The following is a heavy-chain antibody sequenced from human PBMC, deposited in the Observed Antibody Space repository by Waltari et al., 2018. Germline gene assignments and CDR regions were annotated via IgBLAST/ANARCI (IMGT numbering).Heavy chain of an antibody. CDR2: ISADGTKK. CDR3: ARELYSSDWFVYYMDV. V-gene: IGHV3-30*09. D-gene: IGHD3-9*01. J-gene: IGHJ6*03. CDR1: GFTFRTYA. Sequence: QVQLVESGGGVVQPGQSMSLSCAASGFTFRTYALHWARQAPGKGLDWVGSISADGTKKFFADSLKGRLAISRDNSKNTVSLQLNSLTSEDTAVYYCARELYSSDWFVYYMDVWGQGTPVTVSS.